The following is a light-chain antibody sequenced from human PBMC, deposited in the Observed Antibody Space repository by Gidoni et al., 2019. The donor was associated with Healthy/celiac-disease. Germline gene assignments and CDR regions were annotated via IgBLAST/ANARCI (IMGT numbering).Light chain of an antibody. CDR2: DAS. CDR1: QDISNY. Sequence: DIQMTQSPSSLSASVGDRVTITCQASQDISNYLNWYQQKPGKAPKLLLYDASNLETGVPSRFSGSGSWTDFTFTISSLQPEDIATYYCQQYDNLLRNFGGXTKVEIK. V-gene: IGKV1-33*01. J-gene: IGKJ4*01. CDR3: QQYDNLLRN.